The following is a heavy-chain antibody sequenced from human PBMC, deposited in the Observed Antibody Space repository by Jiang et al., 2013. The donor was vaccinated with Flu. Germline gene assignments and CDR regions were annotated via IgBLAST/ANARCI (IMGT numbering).Heavy chain of an antibody. CDR1: GYTFTSYY. V-gene: IGHV1-46*01. D-gene: IGHD6-19*01. J-gene: IGHJ6*02. CDR2: INPSGGST. Sequence: GAEVKKPGASVKVSCKASGYTFTSYYMHWVRQAPGQGLEWMGIINPSGGSTSYAQKFQGRVTMTRDTSTSTVYMELSSLRSEDTAVYYCARDTYSSGPHILLSGMDVWGQGTTVTVS. CDR3: ARDTYSSGPHILLSGMDV.